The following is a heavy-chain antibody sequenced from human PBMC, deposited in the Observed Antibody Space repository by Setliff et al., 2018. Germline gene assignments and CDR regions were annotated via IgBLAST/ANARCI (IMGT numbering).Heavy chain of an antibody. Sequence: PSETLSLTCAVYGGSFSGYYWSWIRQPPGKGLEWLSGISGRGDNTYYVDSVKGRFTISRDNSKNTLYLQMNSLRAEDTAVYYCAKDFRDLGYSDYWGQGTLVTVSS. CDR2: ISGRGDNT. CDR1: GGSFSGYY. V-gene: IGHV3-23*01. J-gene: IGHJ4*02. CDR3: AKDFRDLGYSDY.